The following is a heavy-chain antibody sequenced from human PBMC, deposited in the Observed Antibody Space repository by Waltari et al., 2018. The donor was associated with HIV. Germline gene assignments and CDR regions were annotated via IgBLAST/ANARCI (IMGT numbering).Heavy chain of an antibody. D-gene: IGHD6-6*01. CDR2: FWSDGAEI. V-gene: IGHV3-33*01. J-gene: IGHJ4*02. CDR1: GFTFGNVA. CDR3: ARGYSSSRWIPLYH. Sequence: QVQLVESGGGVVQPGTSLTLSCAVSGFTFGNVATHWVRQSTGKGLEWLAVFWSDGAEISYADSVKGRFTVSKDSSQKTLYLHLTSLRAEDTALYYCARGYSSSRWIPLYHWGRGTLVTVSS.